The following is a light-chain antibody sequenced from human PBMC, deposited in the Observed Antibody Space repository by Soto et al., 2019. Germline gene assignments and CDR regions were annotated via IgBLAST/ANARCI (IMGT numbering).Light chain of an antibody. Sequence: DIQLTQSPSFLSVSVGDRVTITCRASQGISSYLAWYQQNPGKAPKLLIYAASTLRSGVPSRFSGSGSGTEFTLTISSLQPEDFASYYCQQLNSYPLTFGGGTKVEIK. CDR2: AAS. CDR1: QGISSY. J-gene: IGKJ4*01. CDR3: QQLNSYPLT. V-gene: IGKV1-9*01.